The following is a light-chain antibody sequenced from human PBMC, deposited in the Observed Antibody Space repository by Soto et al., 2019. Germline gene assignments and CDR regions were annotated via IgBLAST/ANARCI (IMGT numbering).Light chain of an antibody. CDR3: QQFGSSPGFT. Sequence: EIVLTQSPGTLSLSPGERATLSCRASQSINSRYLAWYQQKPGQAPRLLIYGASSRATGSPDRFSGSGSGTHFTLTISRLEPEDFAVYYCQQFGSSPGFTFGPGTKVDIK. CDR1: QSINSRY. J-gene: IGKJ3*01. CDR2: GAS. V-gene: IGKV3-20*01.